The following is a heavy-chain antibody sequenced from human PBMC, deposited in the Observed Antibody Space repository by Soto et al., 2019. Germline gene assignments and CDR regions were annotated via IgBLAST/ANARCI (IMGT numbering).Heavy chain of an antibody. Sequence: SETLSLTCTVSGSSINSSGYYWGCIRQPPGKGLEWIGSMFYGVSTYYNPSLKSRVTVSVDTSKNQFSLNLRSVTAADTAVYYCARLPSRHLVDYWGQGTLVTVSS. V-gene: IGHV4-39*01. J-gene: IGHJ4*02. CDR3: ARLPSRHLVDY. D-gene: IGHD3-3*02. CDR2: MFYGVST. CDR1: GSSINSSGYY.